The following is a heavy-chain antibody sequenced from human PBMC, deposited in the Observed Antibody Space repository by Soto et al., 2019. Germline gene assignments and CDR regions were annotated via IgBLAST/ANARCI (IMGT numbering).Heavy chain of an antibody. CDR1: GFTFSGSV. D-gene: IGHD6-6*01. Sequence: EVQLVESGGGLVHPGGSLKLSCAVSGFTFSGSVMHWVRQAPGKGLEWLGRIRSRDSDYATSYAESVKGRVTISRDDSKNPAYLQVTSLKIEDTALYYCTTYGNSSKGFDYWGQGTLVTVSS. J-gene: IGHJ4*02. CDR2: IRSRDSDYAT. V-gene: IGHV3-73*01. CDR3: TTYGNSSKGFDY.